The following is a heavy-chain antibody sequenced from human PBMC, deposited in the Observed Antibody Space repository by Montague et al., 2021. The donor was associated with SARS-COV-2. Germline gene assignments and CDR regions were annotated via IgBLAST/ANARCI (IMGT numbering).Heavy chain of an antibody. CDR1: GGSFSSYY. Sequence: SETLSLTCGVSGGSFSSYYWSWIRQPAGKGLEWIGRIHTSGSTNFNPSLKSRVTMSVDTSKNQFSLKLSSVTAADTAVYYCARDVGVPLAPPYSWFDPWGQGTLVTVSS. D-gene: IGHD2-2*01. J-gene: IGHJ5*02. CDR3: ARDVGVPLAPPYSWFDP. CDR2: IHTSGST. V-gene: IGHV4-4*07.